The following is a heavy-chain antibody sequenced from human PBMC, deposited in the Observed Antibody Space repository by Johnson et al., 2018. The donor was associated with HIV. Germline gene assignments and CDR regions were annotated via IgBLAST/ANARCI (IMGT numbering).Heavy chain of an antibody. J-gene: IGHJ3*02. D-gene: IGHD2-15*01. V-gene: IGHV3-33*06. CDR3: AKDAYCSGGRCYGFGAFDI. Sequence: QVQLVESGGGVVQPGKSLRLSCAASGFTFSSSAMHWVRQAPGQGLQWVALIRYDGSNKYYADSVKGRFTISRDNSKNTVYLQMNSLRAEDTAVFYCAKDAYCSGGRCYGFGAFDIWGQGTMVTVSS. CDR2: IRYDGSNK. CDR1: GFTFSSSA.